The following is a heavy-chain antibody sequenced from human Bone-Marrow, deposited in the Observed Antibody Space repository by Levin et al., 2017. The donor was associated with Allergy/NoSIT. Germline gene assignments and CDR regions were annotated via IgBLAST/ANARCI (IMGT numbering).Heavy chain of an antibody. V-gene: IGHV3-7*01. D-gene: IGHD4/OR15-4a*01. Sequence: PGGSLRLSCAASGFSFNTYWMAWVRQATGKGPEWVANIKQDSSDKGYADSVKGRFTISRDNAKNSLYLQMNSLRAEDTAVYYCVRDADGALDFWGQGTLVTVSS. CDR2: IKQDSSDK. CDR3: VRDADGALDF. CDR1: GFSFNTYW. J-gene: IGHJ4*02.